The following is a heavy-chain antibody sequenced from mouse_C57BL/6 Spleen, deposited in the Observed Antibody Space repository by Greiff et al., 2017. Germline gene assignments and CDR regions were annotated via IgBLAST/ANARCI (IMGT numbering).Heavy chain of an antibody. Sequence: EVKLVESGGGLVQPGGSLSLSCAASGFTFTDYYMSWVRQPPGKALEWLGFIRNNANGYTTEYSASVKGRFTISRDNSQSILYLQMNALRAEDSATYYCARYNDYEDFAYWGQGTLVTVSA. CDR1: GFTFTDYY. J-gene: IGHJ3*01. V-gene: IGHV7-3*01. CDR3: ARYNDYEDFAY. D-gene: IGHD2-4*01. CDR2: IRNNANGYTT.